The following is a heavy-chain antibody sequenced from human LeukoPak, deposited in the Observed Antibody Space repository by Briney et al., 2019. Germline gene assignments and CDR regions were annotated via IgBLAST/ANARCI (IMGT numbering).Heavy chain of an antibody. V-gene: IGHV4-4*07. CDR1: GGSISSFY. D-gene: IGHD4-11*01. CDR2: GFASGST. Sequence: SETLSLTCTVSGGSISSFYWSWIRQPAGKGLEWIGRGFASGSTIYNPSLKSRVTISVDESKNQFSLELKSVTAADTAVYYCARHDYSDYVRHWGQGTLITVSS. J-gene: IGHJ4*02. CDR3: ARHDYSDYVRH.